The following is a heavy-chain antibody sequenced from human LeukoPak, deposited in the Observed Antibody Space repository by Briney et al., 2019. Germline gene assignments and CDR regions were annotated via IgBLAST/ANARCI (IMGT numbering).Heavy chain of an antibody. V-gene: IGHV3-30-3*01. Sequence: AGSLRLSCAASGFTFSSYAMHWVRQAPGKGLEWVAVISYDGSNKYYADSVKGSLTISRDNSKNTLYLQMNSLRAEDTAVYYCARDKAFKVAVAVDYWGQGTLVTVSS. D-gene: IGHD6-19*01. J-gene: IGHJ4*02. CDR1: GFTFSSYA. CDR3: ARDKAFKVAVAVDY. CDR2: ISYDGSNK.